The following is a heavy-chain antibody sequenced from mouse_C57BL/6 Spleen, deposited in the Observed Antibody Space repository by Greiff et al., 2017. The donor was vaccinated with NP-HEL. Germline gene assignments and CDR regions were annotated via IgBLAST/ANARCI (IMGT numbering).Heavy chain of an antibody. Sequence: EVMLVESGGGLVQPGGSLSLSCAASGFTFTDYYMSWVRQPPGKALEWLGFIRNKANGYTTEYSASVKGRFTISRDNSQSILYLQMNALRAEDSSTYYCARSFITTWRFDYWGQGTTLTVSS. CDR2: IRNKANGYTT. V-gene: IGHV7-3*01. J-gene: IGHJ2*01. CDR1: GFTFTDYY. D-gene: IGHD1-1*01. CDR3: ARSFITTWRFDY.